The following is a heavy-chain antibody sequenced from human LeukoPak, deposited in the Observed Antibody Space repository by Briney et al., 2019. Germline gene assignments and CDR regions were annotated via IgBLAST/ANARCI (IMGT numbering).Heavy chain of an antibody. D-gene: IGHD3-10*01. J-gene: IGHJ4*02. CDR3: ARDQTYSGSGIYTYFDY. CDR1: GGSFSGYY. V-gene: IGHV4-4*07. CDR2: IYSTGST. Sequence: SETLSLTCAVYGGSFSGYYWSWIRQPAGKGLEYLGRIYSTGSTNYNPSLRSRVTISADTSKNHFSLKLSSVTAADTAVYYCARDQTYSGSGIYTYFDYWGQGILVTVSS.